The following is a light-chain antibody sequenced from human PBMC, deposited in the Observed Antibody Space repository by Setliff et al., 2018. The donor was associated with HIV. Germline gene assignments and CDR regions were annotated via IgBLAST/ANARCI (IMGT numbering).Light chain of an antibody. Sequence: DIVMTQSPDSLAVSLGERATINCKSSQSVLHSSNNKNYLAWYQQKPGQRPKLLIYWASTRESGVPDRFSGSGSGTEFTLTINSLQPEDVAVFYCQQYYSFPPTFGQGTRLEIK. J-gene: IGKJ5*01. CDR2: WAS. V-gene: IGKV4-1*01. CDR1: QSVLHSSNNKNY. CDR3: QQYYSFPPT.